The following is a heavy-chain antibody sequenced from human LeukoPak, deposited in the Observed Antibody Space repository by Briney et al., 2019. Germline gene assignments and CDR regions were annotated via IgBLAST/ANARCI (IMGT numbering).Heavy chain of an antibody. D-gene: IGHD3-22*01. Sequence: PGGSLRLSCAASGFTVSSNYMSWVRQAPGKGLEWVSVIYSGGSTYYADSVKGRFTISRDNSKNTLYLQMNSLRAEDTAVYYCEAVYDSSGYYLGYMDVWGKGTTVTVSS. J-gene: IGHJ6*03. V-gene: IGHV3-53*01. CDR1: GFTVSSNY. CDR3: EAVYDSSGYYLGYMDV. CDR2: IYSGGST.